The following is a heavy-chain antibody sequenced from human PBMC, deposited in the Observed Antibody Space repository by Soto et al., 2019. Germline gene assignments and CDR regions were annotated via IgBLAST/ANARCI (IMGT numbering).Heavy chain of an antibody. J-gene: IGHJ6*02. Sequence: SETLSLTCTVSGGSISSYYWSWIRQPAGKGLEWIGRIYTSGSTNYNPSLKSRVTMSGDTSKNQFSLKLSSVTAADTAVYYCARDCLGGSGSYYNPNYYYYYGMDVWGQGTTVTVSS. V-gene: IGHV4-4*07. CDR2: IYTSGST. CDR1: GGSISSYY. CDR3: ARDCLGGSGSYYNPNYYYYYGMDV. D-gene: IGHD3-10*01.